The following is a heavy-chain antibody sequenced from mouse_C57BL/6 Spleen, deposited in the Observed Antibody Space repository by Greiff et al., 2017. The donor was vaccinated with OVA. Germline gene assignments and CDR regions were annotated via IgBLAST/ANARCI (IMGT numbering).Heavy chain of an antibody. Sequence: QVQLKQSGPELVKPGASVKISCKASGYAFSSSWMNWVKQRPGKGLEWIGRIYPGDGDTNYNGKFKGKATLTADKSSSTAYMQLSSLTSEDSAVYFCARSIYDYDGNYAMDYWGQGTSVTVSS. J-gene: IGHJ4*01. CDR2: IYPGDGDT. CDR1: GYAFSSSW. CDR3: ARSIYDYDGNYAMDY. V-gene: IGHV1-82*01. D-gene: IGHD2-4*01.